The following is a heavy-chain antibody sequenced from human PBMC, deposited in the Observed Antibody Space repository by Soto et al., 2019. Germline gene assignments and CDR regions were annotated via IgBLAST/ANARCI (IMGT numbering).Heavy chain of an antibody. V-gene: IGHV3-15*07. D-gene: IGHD3-16*01. Sequence: EVQLAESGGDLVKPGGSLRLSCAASGFIFNTAWMNWVRQTPGKGLEWVGRIKSKHNGGTIDYAAPVIGRFTISRDDSQNTVYLEMNSLKTEDTAVYYCAADLPDWGAYAFDYWGQGNLVTVSS. CDR1: GFIFNTAW. CDR3: AADLPDWGAYAFDY. CDR2: IKSKHNGGTI. J-gene: IGHJ4*02.